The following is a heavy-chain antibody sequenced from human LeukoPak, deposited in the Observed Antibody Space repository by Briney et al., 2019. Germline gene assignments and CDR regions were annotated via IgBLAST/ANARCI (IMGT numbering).Heavy chain of an antibody. J-gene: IGHJ4*02. CDR2: IYHSGST. CDR1: GGSISSSNW. Sequence: SETLSLTCAVSGGSISSSNWWSWVRQPPGKGLEWIGEIYHSGSTNYNPSLKSRVTISVDKSKNQFSLKLSSVTAADTAVYYCARGRDYYDTGAFDYWGQGTLVTVSS. V-gene: IGHV4-4*02. CDR3: ARGRDYYDTGAFDY. D-gene: IGHD3-22*01.